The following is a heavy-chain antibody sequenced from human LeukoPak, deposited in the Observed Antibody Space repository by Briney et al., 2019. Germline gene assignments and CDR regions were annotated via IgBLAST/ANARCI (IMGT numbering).Heavy chain of an antibody. CDR1: GFTFSSYS. J-gene: IGHJ6*03. CDR3: ASLYYYYYMDV. CDR2: ISSSISYI. V-gene: IGHV3-21*01. Sequence: GGSLRLSCAASGFTFSSYSMNWVRQAPGKGLEWVSSISSSISYIYHADSVKGRFTISRDNAKNSLYLQMNSLRAEDTAVYYCASLYYYYYMDVWGKGATVTVSS.